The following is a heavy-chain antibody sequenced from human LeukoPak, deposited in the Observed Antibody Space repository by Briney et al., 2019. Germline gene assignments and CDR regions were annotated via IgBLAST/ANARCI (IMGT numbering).Heavy chain of an antibody. CDR1: GVTFSSYW. D-gene: IGHD2-2*02. J-gene: IGHJ3*02. CDR2: IKQDGSEK. Sequence: GGSLRLSCAASGVTFSSYWVSWVRQAPGKGLEWVANIKQDGSEKYYVDSVKGRFTISRDNAKTSLYLQMNSLRAEDTAVYYCARAQYCSSTTCYTPGAFDIWGQGTMVTVSS. CDR3: ARAQYCSSTTCYTPGAFDI. V-gene: IGHV3-7*04.